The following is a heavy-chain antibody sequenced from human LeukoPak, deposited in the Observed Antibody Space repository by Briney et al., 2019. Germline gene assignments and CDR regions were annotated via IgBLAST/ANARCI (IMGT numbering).Heavy chain of an antibody. CDR3: ARSSIIAAAGPYYFDY. D-gene: IGHD6-13*01. J-gene: IGHJ4*02. Sequence: GASVKVSCKAFGYTFTNYGISWVRQAPGQGLEWMGWISAYNGNTKYVQNLQGRVTMTTDTSTSTAYMELRSLRSEDTAVYYCARSSIIAAAGPYYFDYWGQGTLVTVSS. CDR1: GYTFTNYG. CDR2: ISAYNGNT. V-gene: IGHV1-18*01.